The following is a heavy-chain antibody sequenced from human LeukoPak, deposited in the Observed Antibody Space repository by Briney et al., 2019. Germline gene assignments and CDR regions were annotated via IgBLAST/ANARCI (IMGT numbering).Heavy chain of an antibody. D-gene: IGHD1-1*01. CDR3: ARSLGPGLDY. Sequence: SQTLSLTCAISGDSVSSNSAAWNWIRQSPSRGLEWLGRTYYKSKWYNEYAVSVRSRITINPDTSKNHFSLQLYSVTPEDTAVYYCARSLGPGLDYWGQGTLVTVSS. CDR2: TYYKSKWYN. V-gene: IGHV6-1*01. J-gene: IGHJ4*02. CDR1: GDSVSSNSAA.